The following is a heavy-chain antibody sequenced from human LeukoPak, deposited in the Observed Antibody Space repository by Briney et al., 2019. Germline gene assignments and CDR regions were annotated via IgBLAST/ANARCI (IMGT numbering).Heavy chain of an antibody. CDR3: ARDSTPFPPGYYYYGMDV. D-gene: IGHD3-10*01. CDR2: IYSGGST. J-gene: IGHJ6*02. CDR1: GFTVSSNY. Sequence: GGSLRLSCAASGFTVSSNYMSWVRQAPGKGLDWVSVIYSGGSTYYADSVKGRFTISRDNSKNTLYLQMNSLRAEDTAVYYCARDSTPFPPGYYYYGMDVWGQGTTVTVSS. V-gene: IGHV3-66*01.